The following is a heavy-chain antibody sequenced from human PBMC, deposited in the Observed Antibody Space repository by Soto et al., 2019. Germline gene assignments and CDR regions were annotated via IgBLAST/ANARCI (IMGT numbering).Heavy chain of an antibody. CDR1: GFTFSTYW. Sequence: EVQLVESGGGLVQPGGSLRLSCSASGFTFSTYWMEWVRQAPGKGLLWVSSLNGDASTANYADSVKGRFTISRDNAKNTLYLQMNSLRAEDTAMSYCAVMSSRSDVLDVWGQGTMVAVSS. CDR3: AVMSSRSDVLDV. CDR2: LNGDASTA. D-gene: IGHD6-19*01. V-gene: IGHV3-74*01. J-gene: IGHJ3*01.